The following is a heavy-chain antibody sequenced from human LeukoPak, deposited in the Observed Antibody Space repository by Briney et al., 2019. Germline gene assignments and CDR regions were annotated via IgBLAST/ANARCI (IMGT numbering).Heavy chain of an antibody. J-gene: IGHJ4*02. CDR2: IKSKTDGGTT. D-gene: IGHD3-3*01. CDR3: TTGRDFWSAYYSFYFDY. V-gene: IGHV3-15*01. Sequence: GGSLRLSGAASGFTFGNAYMTWVRQAPGKGLEWVGRIKSKTDGGTTDYAAPVKGRFTISRDDSKNTLYLQMNSLKTEDTAVYYCTTGRDFWSAYYSFYFDYWGQGTLVAVSS. CDR1: GFTFGNAY.